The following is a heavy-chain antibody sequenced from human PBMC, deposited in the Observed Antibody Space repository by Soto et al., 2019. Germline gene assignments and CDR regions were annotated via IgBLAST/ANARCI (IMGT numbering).Heavy chain of an antibody. CDR3: AKETISYYYGSGSYSDY. CDR1: GFTFSSYA. J-gene: IGHJ4*02. CDR2: ISGSGGST. D-gene: IGHD3-10*01. V-gene: IGHV3-23*01. Sequence: GGSLRLSCAASGFTFSSYAMSWVRQAPGKGLEWVSAISGSGGSTYYADSVKGRFTISRDNSKNTLYLQMNSLRAEDTAVYYCAKETISYYYGSGSYSDYWGQGTLVTVSS.